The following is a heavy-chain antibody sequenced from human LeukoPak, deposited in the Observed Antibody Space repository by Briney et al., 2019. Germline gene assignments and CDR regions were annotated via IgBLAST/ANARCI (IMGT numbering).Heavy chain of an antibody. CDR2: INWNGGTT. J-gene: IGHJ4*02. V-gene: IGHV3-20*04. Sequence: GGSLRLSCVASGLTSDDYGMSWVRQAPGKGLEWVSSINWNGGTTTYADSVKGRFTISRDNAKNSLYLQMNSLRVEDTAFYYCARNSGANVYTYSFQYWGRGTLVTVSS. CDR1: GLTSDDYG. CDR3: ARNSGANVYTYSFQY. D-gene: IGHD1-26*01.